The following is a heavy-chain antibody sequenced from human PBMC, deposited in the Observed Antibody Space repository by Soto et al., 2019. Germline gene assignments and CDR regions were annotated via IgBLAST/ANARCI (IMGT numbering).Heavy chain of an antibody. V-gene: IGHV4-34*01. D-gene: IGHD6-6*01. CDR1: GGSFSGYY. J-gene: IGHJ6*02. CDR3: ARGREYSRSSYYGMDV. CDR2: INHSGST. Sequence: PSETLSLTCAVYGGSFSGYYWSWIRQPPGKGLEWIGEINHSGSTNYNPSLKSRVTISVDTSKSQFSLKLSSVTAADTAVYYCARGREYSRSSYYGMDVWGQGTTVTVSS.